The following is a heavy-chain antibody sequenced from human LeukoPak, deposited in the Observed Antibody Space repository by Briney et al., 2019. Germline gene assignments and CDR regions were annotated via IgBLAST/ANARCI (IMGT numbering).Heavy chain of an antibody. CDR3: AKKYSTGLDP. Sequence: GALRLSCAASGFTFSSYAMSWVRQAPGKGLEWVSDISGSGSNTYYADSVKGRFTISRDNSKNTLYLQMNSLRVEDTAVYYCAKKYSTGLDPWGRGTLVTVSS. V-gene: IGHV3-23*01. CDR2: ISGSGSNT. D-gene: IGHD1-26*01. J-gene: IGHJ5*02. CDR1: GFTFSSYA.